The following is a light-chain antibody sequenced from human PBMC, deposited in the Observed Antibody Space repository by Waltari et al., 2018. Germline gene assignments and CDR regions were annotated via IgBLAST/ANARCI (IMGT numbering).Light chain of an antibody. V-gene: IGKV1-39*01. CDR3: QQSHSTPLT. Sequence: DIQMTQSPSSLSASVGDRVTITCRASQSVSNYLTWYQKKPGKAPKLLIYGASRLQSGVPSRFSGSGSGTDFTLTISSLQPEDFATYYCQQSHSTPLTFGGGTKVEIK. CDR2: GAS. J-gene: IGKJ4*01. CDR1: QSVSNY.